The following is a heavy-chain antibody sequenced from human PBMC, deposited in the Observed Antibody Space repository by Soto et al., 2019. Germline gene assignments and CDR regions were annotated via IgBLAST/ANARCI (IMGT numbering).Heavy chain of an antibody. CDR3: ARGYDSSAYYPPLLDY. CDR2: ISHSGST. V-gene: IGHV4-34*01. D-gene: IGHD3-22*01. J-gene: IGHJ4*02. Sequence: PSETLSLTCAVYGGSLSGYYWSWIRQSPGKGLEWIGEISHSGSTNYNPSLKSRVTISVATSKNQFSLRLSSVAAADTAVYYCARGYDSSAYYPPLLDYWGQGALVTVSS. CDR1: GGSLSGYY.